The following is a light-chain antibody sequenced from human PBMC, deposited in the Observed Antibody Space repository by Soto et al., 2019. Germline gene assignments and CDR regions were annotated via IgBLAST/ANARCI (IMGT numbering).Light chain of an antibody. CDR1: QSVSSNY. Sequence: EIVLTQSPGTLSLSPGERATLSCRASQSVSSNYLAWYQQKPSQAPSLLIYDASSRATGIPDRFSGSGSGTDFTLTISRLEPEDFAIYYCQQYGSSAPITFGQGTRREIE. CDR2: DAS. V-gene: IGKV3-20*01. CDR3: QQYGSSAPIT. J-gene: IGKJ5*01.